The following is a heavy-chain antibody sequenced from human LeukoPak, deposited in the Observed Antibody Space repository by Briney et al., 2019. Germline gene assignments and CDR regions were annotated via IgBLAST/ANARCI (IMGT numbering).Heavy chain of an antibody. CDR1: GASISSYY. J-gene: IGHJ4*02. CDR3: ARVLSITGTPYYFDY. CDR2: IYNTGST. Sequence: SETLSLTCTVSGASISSYYWSWIRQPAGKGLEWIWRIYNTGSTNYNPSLMSRVTMSIDTSKNQFSLKLRSVTAADTAVYYCARVLSITGTPYYFDYWGQGTLVTVSS. V-gene: IGHV4-4*07. D-gene: IGHD1-7*01.